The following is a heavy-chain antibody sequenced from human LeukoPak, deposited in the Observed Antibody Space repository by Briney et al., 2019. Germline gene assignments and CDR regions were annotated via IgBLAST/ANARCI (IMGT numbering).Heavy chain of an antibody. V-gene: IGHV3-23*01. D-gene: IGHD1-26*01. CDR2: ISGSTGST. CDR1: GFTFSSYA. CDR3: AKRSGSTKALDY. Sequence: GGSLRLSCAASGFTFSSYAMSWVRQAPGEGLEWVSVISGSTGSTYYADSVKGRFTISRDNSKNTLYLQMNSLRAEDTAVYYCAKRSGSTKALDYWGQGTLVIVSS. J-gene: IGHJ4*02.